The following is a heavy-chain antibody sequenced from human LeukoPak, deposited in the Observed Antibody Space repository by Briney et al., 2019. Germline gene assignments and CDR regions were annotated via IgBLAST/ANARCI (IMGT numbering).Heavy chain of an antibody. CDR3: ARRFYNSSPFDY. J-gene: IGHJ4*02. D-gene: IGHD1-1*01. CDR1: GDSISSYY. V-gene: IGHV4-4*09. Sequence: KPSETLSLTCTVSGDSISSYYWNWIRQPPGKRLEWIGYISTSGTTNYNPSLKSRVAMSVDTSKNQFSLELSSVTAADTALYYCARRFYNSSPFDYWGQGTLVTVSS. CDR2: ISTSGTT.